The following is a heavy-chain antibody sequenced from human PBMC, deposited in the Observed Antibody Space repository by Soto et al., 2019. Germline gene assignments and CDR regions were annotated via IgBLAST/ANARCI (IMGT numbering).Heavy chain of an antibody. V-gene: IGHV3-53*01. CDR3: ASHTAMAPYYFDY. D-gene: IGHD5-18*01. J-gene: IGHJ4*02. CDR2: SYSGGDT. Sequence: XGSLRLSCAAAGFTVSSKKMSWVRQAPGKGLEWVSVSYSGGDTYYADSVRGRFTISRDNPKNALYLQMNTLRADDTAVYYCASHTAMAPYYFDYWGLGTLVTVSS. CDR1: GFTVSSKK.